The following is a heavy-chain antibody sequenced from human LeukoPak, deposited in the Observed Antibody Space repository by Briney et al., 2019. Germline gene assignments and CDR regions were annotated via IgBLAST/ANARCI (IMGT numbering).Heavy chain of an antibody. CDR1: GFTFSSYA. CDR2: ISYDGSNK. CDR3: AKDMSGGGNRIAVYYIDC. J-gene: IGHJ4*02. Sequence: GGSLRLSCAASGFTFSSYAMHWVRQAPGKGLEWVAVISYDGSNKYYADSVKGRFTISRDNSKNTLYLQMNSLRAEDTAVYYCAKDMSGGGNRIAVYYIDCWGQGTLVTVSS. D-gene: IGHD4-23*01. V-gene: IGHV3-30-3*01.